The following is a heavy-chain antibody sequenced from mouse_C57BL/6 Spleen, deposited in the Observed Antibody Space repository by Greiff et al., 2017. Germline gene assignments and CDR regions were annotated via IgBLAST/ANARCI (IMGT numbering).Heavy chain of an antibody. CDR2: INTSDSYT. CDR3: ASYDDGYYY. Sequence: QVQLQQPGAELVMPGASVKLSCKASGYTFTSYWMHWVKQRPGQGLEWIGEINTSDSYTNYNQKFKGKSTWTVDKSSSTAYMQLSALPSEDSAVYYCASYDDGYYYWGQGTTLTVSS. V-gene: IGHV1-69*01. J-gene: IGHJ2*01. CDR1: GYTFTSYW. D-gene: IGHD2-3*01.